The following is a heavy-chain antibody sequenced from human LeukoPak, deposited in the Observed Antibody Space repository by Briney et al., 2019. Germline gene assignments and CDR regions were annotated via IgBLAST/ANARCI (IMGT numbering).Heavy chain of an antibody. CDR2: ISGSGGST. V-gene: IGHV3-23*01. CDR3: AKDLRSRESLGHGFDY. Sequence: HAGGSLRLSCAASGFTFSSYAMSWVRQAPGKGLEWVSAISGSGGSTYYADSVKGRFTISRDNSKNTLYLQMNSLRAEDTAVYYCAKDLRSRESLGHGFDYWGQGTLVTVSS. D-gene: IGHD3-10*01. J-gene: IGHJ4*02. CDR1: GFTFSSYA.